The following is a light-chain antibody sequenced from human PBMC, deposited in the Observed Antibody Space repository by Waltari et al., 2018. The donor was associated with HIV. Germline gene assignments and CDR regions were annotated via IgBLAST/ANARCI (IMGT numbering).Light chain of an antibody. V-gene: IGKV3-15*01. Sequence: IVMTQSPATVSASPGRRVTCSCRSSEIVSSNLAWYQQKPGQAPRLLIDGACSRATGIPDRFSGSGAGTEFTLIISTLQSEDFAVYYCQQYNSWPLIGGGTKVDFK. CDR2: GAC. J-gene: IGKJ4*01. CDR3: QQYNSWPL. CDR1: EIVSSN.